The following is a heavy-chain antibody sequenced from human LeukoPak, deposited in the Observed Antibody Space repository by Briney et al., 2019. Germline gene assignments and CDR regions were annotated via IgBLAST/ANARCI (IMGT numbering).Heavy chain of an antibody. D-gene: IGHD6-13*01. J-gene: IGHJ4*02. CDR2: IKQDGSEK. CDR3: ARGIAAADPTTGY. CDR1: GFTFSDYW. Sequence: GGSLRLSCAASGFTFSDYWMTWVRQAPGKGLEWVANIKQDGSEKYYVDSVKGRFTISRDNAKNSLYLQMNSLRAEDTAVYYCARGIAAADPTTGYWGQGTLVTVSS. V-gene: IGHV3-7*04.